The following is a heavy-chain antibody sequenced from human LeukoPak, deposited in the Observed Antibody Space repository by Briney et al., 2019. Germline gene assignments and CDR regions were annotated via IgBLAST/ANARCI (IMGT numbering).Heavy chain of an antibody. CDR2: IYYSWIT. CDR3: ARGGYSYDYNFDY. Sequence: SETLSLTCTVSGGSISSYYWSWIRQPPGMGLEWIGYIYYSWITNYNPSLKSRVTISVDTSKNQFSLKLSSVTAADTAVYYCARGGYSYDYNFDYWGQGTLVTVSS. V-gene: IGHV4-59*01. CDR1: GGSISSYY. J-gene: IGHJ4*02. D-gene: IGHD5-18*01.